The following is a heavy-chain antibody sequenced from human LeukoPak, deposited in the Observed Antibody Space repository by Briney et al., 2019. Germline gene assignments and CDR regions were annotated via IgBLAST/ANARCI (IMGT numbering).Heavy chain of an antibody. J-gene: IGHJ4*02. Sequence: AMXXVRQAPGXGLXWGAVISYDGSNKYYADSVKGRFTISRDNSKNTLYLQMNSLRAEDTAVYYCARDKIAARIFDYWGQGTLVTVSS. CDR1: A. CDR3: ARDKIAARIFDY. D-gene: IGHD6-6*01. V-gene: IGHV3-30-3*01. CDR2: ISYDGSNK.